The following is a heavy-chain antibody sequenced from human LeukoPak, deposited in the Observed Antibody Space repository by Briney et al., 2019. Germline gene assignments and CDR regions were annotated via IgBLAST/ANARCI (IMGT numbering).Heavy chain of an antibody. CDR2: IKQDGSEK. Sequence: GGSLRLSCAASGFTFSDYYMSWVRQAPGEGLEWVANIKQDGSEKYYVDSVKGRFTISRDNAKNSLYLQMNSLRAEDTAVYYCARGRGMVDYWGQGTLVTVSS. D-gene: IGHD1-14*01. CDR3: ARGRGMVDY. CDR1: GFTFSDYY. J-gene: IGHJ4*02. V-gene: IGHV3-7*01.